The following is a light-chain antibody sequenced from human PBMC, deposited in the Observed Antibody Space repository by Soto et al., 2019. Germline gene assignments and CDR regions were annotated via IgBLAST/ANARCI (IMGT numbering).Light chain of an antibody. CDR3: QQYNNWPPWT. V-gene: IGKV3-15*01. J-gene: IGKJ1*01. CDR2: GAS. CDR1: QSFNSIY. Sequence: EIVLTQSPGTLSLSPGERATLSCRASQSFNSIYLAWYQQKPGQAPRLLIYGASTRATGISARFSGSGSGTEFTLTISSLQSEDFAVYYCQQYNNWPPWTFGRGTKVDIK.